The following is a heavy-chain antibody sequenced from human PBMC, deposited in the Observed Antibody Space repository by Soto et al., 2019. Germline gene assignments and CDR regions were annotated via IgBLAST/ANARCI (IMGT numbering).Heavy chain of an antibody. D-gene: IGHD6-6*01. V-gene: IGHV4-4*02. J-gene: IGHJ3*02. CDR2: IYHSGST. Sequence: QVQLQESGPGLVEPSKTLSLTCAVSGASISSTNWWSWVLQPPGKGLEWIGEIYHSGSTNNNPSLKSRVTISVDKSKNHFSLKLISVTAADTAIYYCARDKGQLIKVEDFDIWGQGTMVTVSS. CDR3: ARDKGQLIKVEDFDI. CDR1: GASISSTNW.